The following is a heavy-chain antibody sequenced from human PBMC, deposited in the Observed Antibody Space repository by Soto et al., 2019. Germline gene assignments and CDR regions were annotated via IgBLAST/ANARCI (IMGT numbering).Heavy chain of an antibody. D-gene: IGHD3-10*01. CDR1: GYTFTNND. Sequence: QVKLVQSGAEVKKPGASVKVSCKASGYTFTNNDVTWVRQATGQGLEWMGWMYPGSGDTGYAQKFQSRVTMTRDISIATAYMELSSLRSEDTAIYYCARMATFGSLNWFDPWGQGTLVTVSS. V-gene: IGHV1-8*01. J-gene: IGHJ5*02. CDR2: MYPGSGDT. CDR3: ARMATFGSLNWFDP.